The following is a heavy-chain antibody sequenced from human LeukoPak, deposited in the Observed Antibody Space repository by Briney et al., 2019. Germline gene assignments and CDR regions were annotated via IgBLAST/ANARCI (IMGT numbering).Heavy chain of an antibody. CDR2: IRYDGSNE. J-gene: IGHJ4*02. CDR3: AKIPSAVPGRRFDY. D-gene: IGHD6-19*01. CDR1: GFTFSSYG. Sequence: SGGSLRLSCAASGFTFSSYGMHWVRQAPGKGLEWVAFIRYDGSNEYFADSVKGRFTISRDNSKNTLYLQMNGLRAEDTAVYYCAKIPSAVPGRRFDYWGQGTLVTVSS. V-gene: IGHV3-30*02.